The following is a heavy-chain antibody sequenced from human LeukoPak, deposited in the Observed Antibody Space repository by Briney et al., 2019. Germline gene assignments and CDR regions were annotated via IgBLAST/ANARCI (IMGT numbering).Heavy chain of an antibody. V-gene: IGHV4-4*07. CDR3: ARDPQLGPFDY. J-gene: IGHJ4*02. CDR2: IYTSGRT. D-gene: IGHD6-6*01. Sequence: SETLSLTCTVSGGSISSYYWSWIRQPAGKGLEWIGRIYTSGRTNYNPSLKSRVTMSVDTFKKQFSLKLSSVTAADTAVYYCARDPQLGPFDYWGQGTLVTVSS. CDR1: GGSISSYY.